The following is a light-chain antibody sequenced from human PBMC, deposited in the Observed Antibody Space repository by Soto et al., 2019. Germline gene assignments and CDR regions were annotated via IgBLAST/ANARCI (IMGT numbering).Light chain of an antibody. CDR2: GAS. Sequence: EIVLTQSPGTLSLSPGERATLSCRASQSVSNNYLAWYQQKPGQAPRLLIYGASNRATGIPDRFSGSGSGIDFTLTISRLETEDFEVYYCQQYGSSGTFGQGTKVEIK. CDR3: QQYGSSGT. V-gene: IGKV3-20*01. J-gene: IGKJ1*01. CDR1: QSVSNNY.